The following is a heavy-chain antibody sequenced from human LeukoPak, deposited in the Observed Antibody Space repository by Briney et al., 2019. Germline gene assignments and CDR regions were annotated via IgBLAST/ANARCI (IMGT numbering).Heavy chain of an antibody. CDR1: GFTFSSYS. CDR3: AKDLRF. V-gene: IGHV3-23*01. CDR2: ISGSGITT. Sequence: GGSLRLSCAASGFTFSSYSMNWVRQAPGKGLEWVSAISGSGITTYYADSVKGRFAISRDNSRNTLYLQMSSLSAEDTAVYFCAKDLRFGGQGTLVTVSS. J-gene: IGHJ4*02. D-gene: IGHD3-3*01.